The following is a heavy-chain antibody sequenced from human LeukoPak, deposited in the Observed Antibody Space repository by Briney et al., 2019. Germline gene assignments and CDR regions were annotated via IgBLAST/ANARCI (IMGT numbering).Heavy chain of an antibody. CDR1: GFTFSSYW. CDR2: ISGDGSST. V-gene: IGHV3-74*01. J-gene: IGHJ4*02. Sequence: PGASLKLSCAASGFTFSSYWMHWVRQAPGKGLVWVSYISGDGSSTTYADSVKGRFTISRDNAKNTLDLQMNSLRAEDTAVYYCARGGWGTAIDYWAQGTLVTVSS. CDR3: ARGGWGTAIDY. D-gene: IGHD1-7*01.